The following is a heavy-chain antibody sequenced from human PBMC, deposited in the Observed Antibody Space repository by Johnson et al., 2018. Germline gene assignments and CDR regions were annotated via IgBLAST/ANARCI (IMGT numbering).Heavy chain of an antibody. J-gene: IGHJ6*02. V-gene: IGHV3-9*01. CDR2: ISWNSENV. D-gene: IGHD6-13*01. Sequence: QLVQSGGGLVQPGRSLRLSCTASGFTFDDYAMHWVRQAPGKGLEWDSGISWNSENVGYEDSVKGRFNISRDNTKNSLYLQMNSLRPEDTALYYCAKGISVHPCSRVIIGSAGIMDVWGQVTTVTVAS. CDR3: AKGISVHPCSRVIIGSAGIMDV. CDR1: GFTFDDYA.